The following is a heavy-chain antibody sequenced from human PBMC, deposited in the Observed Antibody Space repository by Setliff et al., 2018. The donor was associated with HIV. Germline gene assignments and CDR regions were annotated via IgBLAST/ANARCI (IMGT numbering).Heavy chain of an antibody. CDR1: GGTFSSYA. Sequence: RASVKVSCKASGGTFSSYALSWVRQAPGQGLEWMGGIIPLFGTTKNAQKFQGRVTITADESTSTAYMELSSLRSEDTAVYYCARDPFPSTNYYDSSAYPFAEYFQHWGQGTLVT. D-gene: IGHD3-22*01. CDR2: IIPLFGTT. CDR3: ARDPFPSTNYYDSSAYPFAEYFQH. J-gene: IGHJ1*01. V-gene: IGHV1-69*13.